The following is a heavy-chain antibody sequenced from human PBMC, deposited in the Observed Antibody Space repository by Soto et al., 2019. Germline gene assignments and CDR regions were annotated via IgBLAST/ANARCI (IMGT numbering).Heavy chain of an antibody. CDR1: GGSISSYY. Sequence: PSETLSLTCTVSGGSISSYYWSWIRQPPGRGLEWIGYIYHSGSSYYNPSLKSRVTISVDRSKNQFSLKLSSVTAADTAVYYCARVPSPWGQGTLVTVSS. CDR3: ARVPSP. J-gene: IGHJ5*02. V-gene: IGHV4-59*12. CDR2: IYHSGSS.